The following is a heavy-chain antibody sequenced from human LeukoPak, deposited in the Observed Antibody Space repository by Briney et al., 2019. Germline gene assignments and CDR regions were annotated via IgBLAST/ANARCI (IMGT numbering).Heavy chain of an antibody. CDR2: IYYNGNT. V-gene: IGHV4-39*02. CDR1: GGSTTINGYY. D-gene: IGHD3-3*01. Sequence: PSETLSLTCTVSGGSTTINGYYWAWIRQPPGKGLEWIGSIYYNGNTYYNPSLKSRVTISADTSTNHFSLKLTSVTAADTAVYYCARGRIPLLRFFADALDIWGQGTMVTVSS. CDR3: ARGRIPLLRFFADALDI. J-gene: IGHJ3*02.